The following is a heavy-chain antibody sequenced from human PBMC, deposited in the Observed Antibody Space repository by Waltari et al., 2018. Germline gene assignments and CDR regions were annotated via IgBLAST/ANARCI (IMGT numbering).Heavy chain of an antibody. D-gene: IGHD2-2*01. Sequence: QVHLQESGPGLVKSSETLSLTCAVSRYRTRGGYYSVWLRQPPGKGLEWIATIYHGGDTFYNPSLKSRLTISLDTSKNQFSLSLTSVTAADTAVYFCTTNGLGYCTSATCRRFDYWGQGTVVTVSS. V-gene: IGHV4-38-2*01. J-gene: IGHJ4*02. CDR3: TTNGLGYCTSATCRRFDY. CDR2: IYHGGDT. CDR1: RYRTRGGYY.